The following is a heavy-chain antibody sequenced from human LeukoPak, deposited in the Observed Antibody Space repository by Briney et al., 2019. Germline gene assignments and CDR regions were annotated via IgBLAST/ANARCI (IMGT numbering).Heavy chain of an antibody. V-gene: IGHV4-34*01. J-gene: IGHJ4*02. Sequence: SETLSLTCAVYGGSFSGYYWSWIRQPPGKGLEWIGEINHSGSTNYNPSLKSRVTMSVDTSKNQFSLKLSSVTAADTAVYYCASVTTRHPDFDYWGQGTLVTVSS. CDR2: INHSGST. D-gene: IGHD4-17*01. CDR1: GGSFSGYY. CDR3: ASVTTRHPDFDY.